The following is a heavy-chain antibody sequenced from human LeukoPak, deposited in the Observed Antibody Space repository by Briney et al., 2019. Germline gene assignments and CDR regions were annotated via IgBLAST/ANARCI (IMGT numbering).Heavy chain of an antibody. Sequence: ASVKVSCKASGYTFTSYDINWVRQATGQGLEWMGWMNPNSGNTGYAQKFQGRVTMTRNTSISTAYMELSSLRSEDTAVYYCARGWADEHRWLQFFYRVRPRYYFDYWGQGTLVTVSS. V-gene: IGHV1-8*01. CDR1: GYTFTSYD. J-gene: IGHJ4*02. D-gene: IGHD5-24*01. CDR3: ARGWADEHRWLQFFYRVRPRYYFDY. CDR2: MNPNSGNT.